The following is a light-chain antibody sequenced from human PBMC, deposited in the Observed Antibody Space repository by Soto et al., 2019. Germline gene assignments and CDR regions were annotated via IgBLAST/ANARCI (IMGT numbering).Light chain of an antibody. V-gene: IGKV3-20*01. CDR3: QQYSSSPWT. CDR1: QSVISSY. CDR2: DAS. J-gene: IGKJ1*01. Sequence: EIVLTQSPGTLSLSPGERATLSCRASQSVISSYLAWYQQKPGQAPRLLIYDASSRATGIPDRFSGSGSGTDFTLTVSRLEPEDFAVYYCQQYSSSPWTFGQGTKVEIK.